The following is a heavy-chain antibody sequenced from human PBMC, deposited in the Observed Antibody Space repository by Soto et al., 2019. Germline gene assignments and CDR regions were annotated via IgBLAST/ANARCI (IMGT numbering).Heavy chain of an antibody. D-gene: IGHD2-21*01. CDR1: GGAFSSSG. Sequence: QVQLVQSGAEMKKPGSSVRVSCKASGGAFSSSGISWVRQAPGQGLEWMAGVIPIFGTTKNAPKFQGRVTVSADESTSTAYMELSSLRAEDTAVYFCARSRPQGVDFPGVIPCDAVDVWGPVTLVTFSS. CDR2: VIPIFGTT. V-gene: IGHV1-69*01. J-gene: IGHJ4*01. CDR3: ARSRPQGVDFPGVIPCDAVDV.